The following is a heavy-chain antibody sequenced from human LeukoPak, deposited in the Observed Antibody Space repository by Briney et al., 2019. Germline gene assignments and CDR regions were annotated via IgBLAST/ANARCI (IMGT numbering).Heavy chain of an antibody. CDR2: IKQDGSEK. CDR1: GFTFSSCW. Sequence: GGSLRLSCAASGFTFSSCWMSWVRQAPGKGLEWVANIKQDGSEKYYVDSVKGRFTISRDNAKNSLYLQMNSLRAEDTAVYYCARGGWSSGWYPTAPYAFDIWGQGTMVTVSS. D-gene: IGHD6-19*01. CDR3: ARGGWSSGWYPTAPYAFDI. V-gene: IGHV3-7*01. J-gene: IGHJ3*02.